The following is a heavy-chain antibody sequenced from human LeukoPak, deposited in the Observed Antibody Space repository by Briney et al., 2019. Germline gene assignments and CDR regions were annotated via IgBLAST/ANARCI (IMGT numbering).Heavy chain of an antibody. J-gene: IGHJ4*02. Sequence: GGSLTLSCAASGFTFSSYSMNWARQAPGKALEWVSSINSSSYIYYADSGKGRFAISRDNAKNSLYLQMNSLRAEDTAVYYCASGRISADYWGQGTLVTVSS. D-gene: IGHD1-26*01. CDR1: GFTFSSYS. CDR3: ASGRISADY. CDR2: INSSSYI. V-gene: IGHV3-21*01.